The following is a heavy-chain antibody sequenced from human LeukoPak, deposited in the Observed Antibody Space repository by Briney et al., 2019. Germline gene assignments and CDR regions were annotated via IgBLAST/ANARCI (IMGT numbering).Heavy chain of an antibody. D-gene: IGHD6-19*01. V-gene: IGHV1-69*13. Sequence: SVKVSCKASGGTFSSYAISWVRQAPGQGLEWMGGIIPIFGTANYAQKFQGRVTITADESTSTAYMELSSLRSEDTAVYYCARGSSSLRLFDYWGQGTLVTVSS. J-gene: IGHJ4*02. CDR1: GGTFSSYA. CDR2: IIPIFGTA. CDR3: ARGSSSLRLFDY.